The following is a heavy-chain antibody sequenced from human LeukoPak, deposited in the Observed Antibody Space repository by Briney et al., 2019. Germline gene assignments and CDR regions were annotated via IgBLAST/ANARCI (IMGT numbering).Heavy chain of an antibody. CDR3: VRDLHGPFDI. D-gene: IGHD2-8*01. J-gene: IGHJ3*02. Sequence: SGGSLRLSCAASGFNFKNYGMHWVRQAPGKGLEWVAMILYDGSNKYHADSVKGRFTISRDNSKNTLYLQLNSLRLEDTAVYFCVRDLHGPFDIWGQGTMVTVSS. CDR1: GFNFKNYG. CDR2: ILYDGSNK. V-gene: IGHV3-30*03.